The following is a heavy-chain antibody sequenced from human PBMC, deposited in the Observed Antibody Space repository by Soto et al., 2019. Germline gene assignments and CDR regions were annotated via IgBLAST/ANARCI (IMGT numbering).Heavy chain of an antibody. CDR1: GGSISSYY. J-gene: IGHJ4*02. CDR2: IYYSGST. D-gene: IGHD6-19*01. CDR3: ARGLAVALETDY. Sequence: SETLSLTCTVSGGSISSYYWSWIRQPPGKGLEWIGYIYYSGSTNYNPSLKSRVTISVDTSKNQFSLKLSSVTAADTAVYYCARGLAVALETDYWGQGTLVTVSS. V-gene: IGHV4-59*01.